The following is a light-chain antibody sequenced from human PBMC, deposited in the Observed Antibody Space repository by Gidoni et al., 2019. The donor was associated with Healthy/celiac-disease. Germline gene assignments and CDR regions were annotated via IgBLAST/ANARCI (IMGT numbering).Light chain of an antibody. CDR2: GAS. J-gene: IGKJ1*01. V-gene: IGKV3-20*01. Sequence: ELVLPQPPGTLSLSPGERPTLSCRASQSVSSSYLAWYQQKPGQAPRRLIYGASSRATGIPDRFSGSGSGTDFTITISRLEPEDFAVYYCQQYGSSPPWTFGQGTKVEIK. CDR1: QSVSSSY. CDR3: QQYGSSPPWT.